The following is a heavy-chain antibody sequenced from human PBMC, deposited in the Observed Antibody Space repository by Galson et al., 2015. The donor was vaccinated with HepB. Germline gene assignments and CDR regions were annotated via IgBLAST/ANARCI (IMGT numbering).Heavy chain of an antibody. D-gene: IGHD3-3*01. CDR3: AKDRIVTIFGVAPFLH. J-gene: IGHJ1*01. V-gene: IGHV3-23*01. CDR1: GFTFSSYW. Sequence: SLRLSCAASGFTFSSYWMNWVRQAPGKGLEWVSGISGNGRKTQYSDSVKGRFIISRDNSNSSLHLQMNNLRADDTAVYYCAKDRIVTIFGVAPFLHWGQGILVTVSS. CDR2: ISGNGRKT.